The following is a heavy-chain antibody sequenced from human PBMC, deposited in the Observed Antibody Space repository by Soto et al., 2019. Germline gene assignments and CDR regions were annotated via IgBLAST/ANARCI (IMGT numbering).Heavy chain of an antibody. CDR2: IYYNGKS. Sequence: ETLPITGTAAGGSLNPCSSYYWDWIRQPPGKGLEWIGKIYYNGKSSCNPSLRRRVTFAADTSKNQFSLRRASMAAADGGVYYCARCRVSLSGGGYYSLFDNWGQG. CDR3: ARCRVSLSGGGYYSLFDN. CDR1: GGSLNPCSSYY. J-gene: IGHJ4*02. D-gene: IGHD2-15*01. V-gene: IGHV4-39*01.